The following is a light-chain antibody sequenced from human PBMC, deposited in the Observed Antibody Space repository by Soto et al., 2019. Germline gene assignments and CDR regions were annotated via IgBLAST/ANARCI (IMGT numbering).Light chain of an antibody. V-gene: IGKV3-15*01. CDR2: GAS. CDR3: QQYNNWLRGT. J-gene: IGKJ4*01. Sequence: EIVMTQSPATLSVSPGERATLSCRASQSVSSNLAWYQQKPGQAPRLLIYGASTRATGIPARFSGGGSGTEFTLTISSLQSEDFAVYYCQQYNNWLRGTFGGGTKVDIK. CDR1: QSVSSN.